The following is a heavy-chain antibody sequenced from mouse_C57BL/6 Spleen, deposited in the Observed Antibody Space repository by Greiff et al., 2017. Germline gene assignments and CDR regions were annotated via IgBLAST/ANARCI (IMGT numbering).Heavy chain of an antibody. CDR2: ISSGGSYT. V-gene: IGHV5-6*01. CDR1: GFTFSSYG. J-gene: IGHJ2*01. Sequence: EVQRVESGGDLVKPGGSLKLSCAASGFTFSSYGMSWVRQTPDKRLAWVATISSGGSYTYYPDSVKGRFTISSNNAKNTLYLQMSSLKSEDTAMYYCARHSIYYDYWGFPYYFDYWGQGTTLTVSS. D-gene: IGHD2-4*01. CDR3: ARHSIYYDYWGFPYYFDY.